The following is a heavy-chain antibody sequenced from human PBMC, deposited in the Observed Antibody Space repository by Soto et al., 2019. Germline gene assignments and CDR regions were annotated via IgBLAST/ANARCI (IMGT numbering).Heavy chain of an antibody. J-gene: IGHJ6*02. Sequence: PVGSLRLSCAASGFTFSSYEMNWVRQAPGKGLEWVSYISSSGSTIYYADSVKGRFTISRDNAKNSLYLQMNSLRAEDTAVYYCASSMVRGVIDYYYYGMDVWGQGTTVTVSS. CDR3: ASSMVRGVIDYYYYGMDV. V-gene: IGHV3-48*03. CDR2: ISSSGSTI. D-gene: IGHD3-10*01. CDR1: GFTFSSYE.